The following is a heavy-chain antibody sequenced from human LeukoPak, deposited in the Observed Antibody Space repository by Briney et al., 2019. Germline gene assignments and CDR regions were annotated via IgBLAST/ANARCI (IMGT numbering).Heavy chain of an antibody. CDR2: IRYDGSNK. D-gene: IGHD3-3*02. J-gene: IGHJ3*02. V-gene: IGHV3-30*02. CDR1: GFSFSDYV. Sequence: GGSLRLSCAASGFSFSDYVMNWVRQAPGKGLEWVSFIRYDGSNKYYADSVKGRFTISRDNSKNTLYLQMNSLRAEDTAVYYCARYGHFQDAFDMWGQGTMVIVSS. CDR3: ARYGHFQDAFDM.